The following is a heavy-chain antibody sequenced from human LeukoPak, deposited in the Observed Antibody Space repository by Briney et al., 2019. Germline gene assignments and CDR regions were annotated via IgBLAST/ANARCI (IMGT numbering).Heavy chain of an antibody. J-gene: IGHJ6*02. CDR2: IIPIFGTA. D-gene: IGHD3-22*01. V-gene: IGHV1-69*13. CDR1: GGTFSSYA. CDR3: ARSMIVGPYYYYYYGMDV. Sequence: SVKVSCKASGGTFSSYAISWVRQAPGQGLGWMGGIIPIFGTANYAQKFQGRVTITADESTSTAYMELSSQRSEDTAVYYCARSMIVGPYYYYYYGMDVWGQGTTVTVSS.